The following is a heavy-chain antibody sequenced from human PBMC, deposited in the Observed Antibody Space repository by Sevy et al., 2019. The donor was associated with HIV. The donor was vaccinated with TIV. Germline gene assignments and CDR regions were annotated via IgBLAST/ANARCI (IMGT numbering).Heavy chain of an antibody. CDR2: INHSGST. V-gene: IGHV4-34*01. J-gene: IGHJ3*02. CDR3: ARHCGGDCSHAFDI. Sequence: TLSLTCAVYGGSFSGYYWSWIRQPPGKGLEWIGEINHSGSTNYNPSLKSRVTISGDPSKNQFSLKLSSVTAADTAVYYCARHCGGDCSHAFDIWGQGTMVTVSS. CDR1: GGSFSGYY. D-gene: IGHD2-21*02.